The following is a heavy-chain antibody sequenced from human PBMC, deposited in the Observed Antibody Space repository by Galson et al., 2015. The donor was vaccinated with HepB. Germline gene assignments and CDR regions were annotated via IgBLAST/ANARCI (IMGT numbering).Heavy chain of an antibody. Sequence: TLSLTCAVYGGPFSDFYYVWIRQSPEKGLEWIGEIHHSGRTNYNPSLRSRVTISIDTSANQFFLQLTSVTAADTAMYYCARGGQWQEFWGQGTLVTVSS. CDR1: GGPFSDFY. J-gene: IGHJ4*02. CDR3: ARGGQWQEF. V-gene: IGHV4-34*01. CDR2: IHHSGRT. D-gene: IGHD6-19*01.